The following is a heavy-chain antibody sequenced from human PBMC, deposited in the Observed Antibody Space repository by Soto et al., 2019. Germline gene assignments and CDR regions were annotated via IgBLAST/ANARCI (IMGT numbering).Heavy chain of an antibody. J-gene: IGHJ6*02. CDR1: GFTFSSYA. V-gene: IGHV3-30-3*01. CDR2: ISYDGSNK. CDR3: ARDKGLRPLVAFGMDV. Sequence: SGGSLRLSCAASGFTFSSYAMHWVRQAPGKGLEWVAVISYDGSNKYYADSVKGRFTISRDNSKNTLYLQMNSLRAEDTAVYYCARDKGLRPLVAFGMDVWGQGTTVAV.